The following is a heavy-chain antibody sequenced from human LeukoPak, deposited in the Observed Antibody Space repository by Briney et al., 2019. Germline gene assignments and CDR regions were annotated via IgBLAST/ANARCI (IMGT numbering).Heavy chain of an antibody. J-gene: IGHJ6*04. CDR1: GFTFSSYW. V-gene: IGHV3-7*01. CDR3: ARVSHYDFWSGYPEDV. Sequence: GGSLRLSCAASGFTFSSYWMSWVRQAPGKGLEWVANIKQDGSEKYYVDSVKGRFTISRDNAKNSLYLQMNSLRAEDTAVYYCARVSHYDFWSGYPEDVWGKGTTVTVSS. D-gene: IGHD3-3*01. CDR2: IKQDGSEK.